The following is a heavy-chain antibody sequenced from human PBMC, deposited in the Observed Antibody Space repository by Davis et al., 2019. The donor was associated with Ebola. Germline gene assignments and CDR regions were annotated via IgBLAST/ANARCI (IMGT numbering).Heavy chain of an antibody. CDR3: ARIVVPAAIRAWGYYYMDV. D-gene: IGHD2-2*02. J-gene: IGHJ6*03. CDR2: IIPIFGTA. CDR1: GGTFSSYA. Sequence: SVKVSCKASGGTFSSYAISWVRQAPGQGLEWMGGIIPIFGTANYAQKFQGRVTITADESTSTAYMELSSLRSEDTAVYYCARIVVPAAIRAWGYYYMDVWGKGTTVTVSS. V-gene: IGHV1-69*13.